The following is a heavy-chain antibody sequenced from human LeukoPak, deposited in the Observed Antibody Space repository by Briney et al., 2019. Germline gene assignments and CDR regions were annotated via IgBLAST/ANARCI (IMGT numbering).Heavy chain of an antibody. J-gene: IGHJ4*02. D-gene: IGHD3-10*01. V-gene: IGHV3-48*03. Sequence: GSLRLSCAASGFTFSSYEMIWVRQAPGKGLEWVSYITSSGSGIYYADSVKGRFAISRDNAKNSLNLQMNSLRAEDTAVYYCARRAITAGFGFDYWGQGTLVTVSS. CDR2: ITSSGSGI. CDR3: ARRAITAGFGFDY. CDR1: GFTFSSYE.